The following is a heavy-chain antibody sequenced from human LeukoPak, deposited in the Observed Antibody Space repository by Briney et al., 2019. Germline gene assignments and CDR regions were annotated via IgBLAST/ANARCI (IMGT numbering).Heavy chain of an antibody. J-gene: IGHJ4*02. CDR2: TYYRSKWYN. D-gene: IGHD3-22*01. CDR3: ARSSSGEGPYYYDSSGYSCLDY. CDR1: GDSVSSNSAA. V-gene: IGHV6-1*01. Sequence: SQTLSLTCAISGDSVSSNSAAWNWIRQSPSRGPEWLGRTYYRSKWYNDYAVSVKSRITINPDTSKNQFSLQLNSVTPEDTAVYYCARSSSGEGPYYYDSSGYSCLDYWGQGTLVTVSS.